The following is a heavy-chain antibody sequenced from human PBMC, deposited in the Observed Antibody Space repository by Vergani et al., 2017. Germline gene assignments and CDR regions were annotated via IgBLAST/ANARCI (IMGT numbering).Heavy chain of an antibody. V-gene: IGHV5-51*01. J-gene: IGHJ5*02. Sequence: EVQLVQSGAEVKKPGESLKISCKGSGYSFTSYWIGWVRQMPGKGLEWMGIIYPGDSGTRYSPSFQGQVTISADKSISTAYLQWSSLKASDTAMYYCARQGGYCSSTSCSRDNWFDPWGQGTLVTVSS. CDR3: ARQGGYCSSTSCSRDNWFDP. CDR1: GYSFTSYW. D-gene: IGHD2-2*01. CDR2: IYPGDSGT.